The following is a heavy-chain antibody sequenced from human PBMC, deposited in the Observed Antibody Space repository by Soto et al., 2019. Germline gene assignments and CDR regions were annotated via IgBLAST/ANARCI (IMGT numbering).Heavy chain of an antibody. V-gene: IGHV3-7*01. Sequence: PGGSLRLSCAASGFTFSDFWMSWVRQAPGKGLDWVANIKHDGSEKYYVGSVEGRFTISRDNTKDSLYLQMNSLRAEDTAVYYCARGGSWGPDFWGQGTLVTVSS. D-gene: IGHD2-15*01. CDR2: IKHDGSEK. CDR1: GFTFSDFW. J-gene: IGHJ4*02. CDR3: ARGGSWGPDF.